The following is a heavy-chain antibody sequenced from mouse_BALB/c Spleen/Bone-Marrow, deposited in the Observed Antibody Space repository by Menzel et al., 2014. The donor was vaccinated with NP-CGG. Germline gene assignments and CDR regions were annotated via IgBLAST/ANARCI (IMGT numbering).Heavy chain of an antibody. CDR3: ARGLYGNSGY. CDR1: GYTFTSYW. V-gene: IGHV1-69*02. CDR2: IDPSDSYT. D-gene: IGHD2-1*01. J-gene: IGHJ2*01. Sequence: QVRLQQSGAELVKPWASVTRSCQASGYTFTSYWMHWVKQRPGQGLEWIGEIDPSDSYTNYNQKFKGKATLAVDKSSSTAYMQLSSLTSEDSAVYYCARGLYGNSGYWGQGTTLTVSS.